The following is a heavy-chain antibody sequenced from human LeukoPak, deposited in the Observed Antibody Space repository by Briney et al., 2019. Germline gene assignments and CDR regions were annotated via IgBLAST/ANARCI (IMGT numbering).Heavy chain of an antibody. CDR1: GGSFSGHY. CDR2: INHSGST. CDR3: ARSGDYAHNWYDP. Sequence: ASETLSLTCAVYGGSFSGHYWSWIRQTPGKGLEWIGEINHSGSTNNNPSLTSRVTISVDTPKNQFSLKLSSVTAAGTAVYYCARSGDYAHNWYDPWGQGTLVTVSS. V-gene: IGHV4-34*01. D-gene: IGHD4-17*01. J-gene: IGHJ5*02.